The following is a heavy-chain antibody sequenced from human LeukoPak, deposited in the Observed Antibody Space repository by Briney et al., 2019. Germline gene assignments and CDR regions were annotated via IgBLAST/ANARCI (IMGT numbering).Heavy chain of an antibody. CDR1: GFTFSTYG. J-gene: IGHJ4*02. CDR2: VSVSGGST. CDR3: AKDRYYDNTGDHYESEY. D-gene: IGHD3-22*01. V-gene: IGHV3-23*01. Sequence: GGSLRLSCAASGFTFSTYGMSWVRQAPGKGLDWVSAVSVSGGSTDYADSVTGRFTTSRDNSKNTLYLQMNSLRAEDTAVYYCAKDRYYDNTGDHYESEYWGQGTLVTVSS.